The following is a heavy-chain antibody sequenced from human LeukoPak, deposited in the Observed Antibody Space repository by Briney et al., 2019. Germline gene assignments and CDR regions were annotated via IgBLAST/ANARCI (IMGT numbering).Heavy chain of an antibody. CDR3: ARGLIDIIGHNRYWFFDL. CDR1: GGSISSYY. Sequence: PSETLSLTCTVSGGSISSYYWSWIRQPPGKGLEWIGYIYYSGSINYNPSLKSRVTISLDMSKNQLSLQLSSVTAADTAVYYCARGLIDIIGHNRYWFFDLWGRGTLVTVSS. V-gene: IGHV4-59*01. D-gene: IGHD2-21*01. CDR2: IYYSGSI. J-gene: IGHJ2*01.